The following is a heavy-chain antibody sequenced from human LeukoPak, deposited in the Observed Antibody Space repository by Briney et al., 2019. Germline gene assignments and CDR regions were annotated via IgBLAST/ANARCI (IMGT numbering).Heavy chain of an antibody. D-gene: IGHD3-3*01. CDR3: AREFYDFWSGNWFDP. CDR1: GGSISSYY. J-gene: IGHJ5*02. Sequence: SETLSLTCTVSGGSISSYYWSWIRQPPGKGLEWIGYIYYSGSTNYNPPLKSRVTISVDTSKNQFSLKLSSVTAADTAVYYCAREFYDFWSGNWFDPWGQGTLVTVSS. V-gene: IGHV4-59*01. CDR2: IYYSGST.